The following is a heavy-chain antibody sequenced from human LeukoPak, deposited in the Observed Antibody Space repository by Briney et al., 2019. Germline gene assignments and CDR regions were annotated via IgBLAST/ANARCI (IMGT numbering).Heavy chain of an antibody. Sequence: GRSLRLSCAASGFTFSDLYMDWVRQAPGKGLKWVGRIGTKANSYTTEYAASVKGRFTISRDDSKNSLYLQMNSLKAEDTAVYYCASDYCGGDCSHIWGQGTLVTVSS. CDR1: GFTFSDLY. D-gene: IGHD2-21*02. J-gene: IGHJ4*02. V-gene: IGHV3-72*01. CDR2: IGTKANSYTT. CDR3: ASDYCGGDCSHI.